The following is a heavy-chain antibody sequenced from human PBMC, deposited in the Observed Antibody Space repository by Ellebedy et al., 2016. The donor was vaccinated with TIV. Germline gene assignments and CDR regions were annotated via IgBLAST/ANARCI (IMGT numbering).Heavy chain of an antibody. CDR3: ARVYYDFWDGVSYSYYHMDV. V-gene: IGHV3-20*03. J-gene: IGHJ6*04. D-gene: IGHD3-3*01. CDR2: VNWNGGKT. CDR1: QFSFEDYG. Sequence: GGSLRLSXAASQFSFEDYGMSWVRQTPGKGLEWVSGVNWNGGKTAYADSVRGRFTISRDNAKRSVYLQMNNLRAEDTALYYCARVYYDFWDGVSYSYYHMDVWGKGASVTVSS.